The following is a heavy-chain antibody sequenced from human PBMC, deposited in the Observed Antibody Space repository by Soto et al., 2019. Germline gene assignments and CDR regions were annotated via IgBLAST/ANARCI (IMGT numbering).Heavy chain of an antibody. CDR3: ARDFSSSADGFDY. V-gene: IGHV1-2*02. D-gene: IGHD6-6*01. Sequence: ASVKVSCKASGYTFTDNYIHWVRRAPGHGLEWMGWINPNTGGTNYAQKFQGRVTMTRDTSITTAYMELSRLRSDDTAMYYCARDFSSSADGFDYWGQGTLVTVSS. J-gene: IGHJ4*02. CDR1: GYTFTDNY. CDR2: INPNTGGT.